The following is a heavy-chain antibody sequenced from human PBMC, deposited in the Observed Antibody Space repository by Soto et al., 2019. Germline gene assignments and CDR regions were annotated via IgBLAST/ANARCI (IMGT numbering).Heavy chain of an antibody. CDR2: IYYSGHT. Sequence: SDALPLSYTVSGRPPRPSRYYGRPSRLPPGKGLEWIGSIYYSGHTYYNPSLKSRVTISVDTSKNQFSLKLSSVTAADTAVYYCARHNGTLYVGYYYDIDVWGQWTTVS. CDR3: ARHNGTLYVGYYYDIDV. CDR1: GRPPRPSRYY. J-gene: IGHJ6*02. D-gene: IGHD3-16*01. V-gene: IGHV4-39*01.